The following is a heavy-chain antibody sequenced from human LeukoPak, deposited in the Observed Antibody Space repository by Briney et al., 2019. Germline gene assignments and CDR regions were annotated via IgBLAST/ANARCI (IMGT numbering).Heavy chain of an antibody. V-gene: IGHV1-8*01. J-gene: IGHJ5*02. Sequence: GSSVKLSCKASGYTFTTYDINWVRHAPGHGLEWMGWMNTNSGNTGNAQKFQGRGTMTSNTPPSTASMELSSLRSEDTALYYCARYIAGATKGWWFDTWGQGTPVTVSS. D-gene: IGHD1-26*01. CDR3: ARYIAGATKGWWFDT. CDR2: MNTNSGNT. CDR1: GYTFTTYD.